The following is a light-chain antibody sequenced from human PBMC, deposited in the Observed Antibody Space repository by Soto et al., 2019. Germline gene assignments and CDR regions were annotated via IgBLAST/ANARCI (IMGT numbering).Light chain of an antibody. Sequence: EIVLTQSPGTLSLSPGERATLSCRASQSVSSSYLAWYQQKPGQAPRVLIHGAFSRATGIPDRFSGSWSGTDFTITISRLEPEEFAAYYCQQYGSTPCVFGGGTKVEIK. V-gene: IGKV3-20*01. CDR3: QQYGSTPCV. J-gene: IGKJ4*01. CDR2: GAF. CDR1: QSVSSSY.